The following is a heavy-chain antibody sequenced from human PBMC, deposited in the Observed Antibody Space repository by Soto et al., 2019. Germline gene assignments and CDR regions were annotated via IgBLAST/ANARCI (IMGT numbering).Heavy chain of an antibody. Sequence: EVQLVESGGGLVQPGGSLRLSCAASGFNFNIYSMHWVRQAPGKGLAWVSRVNSVGTRAHYAESVKGRFTISRDSAKNTLFLLMNNLRAEDTAVYFCAILPRGYGGYWGQGTLVIVSS. CDR1: GFNFNIYS. CDR2: VNSVGTRA. J-gene: IGHJ4*02. CDR3: AILPRGYGGY. D-gene: IGHD3-16*01. V-gene: IGHV3-74*01.